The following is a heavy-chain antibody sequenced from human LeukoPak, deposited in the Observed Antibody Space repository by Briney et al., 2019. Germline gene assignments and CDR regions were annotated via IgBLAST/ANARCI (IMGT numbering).Heavy chain of an antibody. Sequence: SVKVSCKASGGTFSSYAISWVRQAPGQGLEWMGGIIPIFGTANYAQKFQGRVTITTDESASTAYMELSSLRSEDTAVYYCAKSDLAYCGGDCYSVGAFDIWGQGTMVTVSS. D-gene: IGHD2-21*02. CDR3: AKSDLAYCGGDCYSVGAFDI. V-gene: IGHV1-69*05. J-gene: IGHJ3*02. CDR2: IIPIFGTA. CDR1: GGTFSSYA.